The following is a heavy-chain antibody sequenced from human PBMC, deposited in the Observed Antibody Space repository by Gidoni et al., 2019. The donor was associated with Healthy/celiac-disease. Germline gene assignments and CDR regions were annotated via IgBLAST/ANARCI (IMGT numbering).Heavy chain of an antibody. J-gene: IGHJ4*02. V-gene: IGHV3-49*03. CDR2: IRSKAYGGTT. CDR1: GLTLGDYA. D-gene: IGHD1-1*01. CDR3: TREGDWNDSDTFDY. Sequence: EVQLVESGGGWVQPGRSLRLCCTASGLTLGDYAMSWFRQAPGKGLGWVGFIRSKAYGGTTEYAASVKGRFTISRDDSKSLAYLQMNSLKTEDTAVYYCTREGDWNDSDTFDYWGQGTLVTVSS.